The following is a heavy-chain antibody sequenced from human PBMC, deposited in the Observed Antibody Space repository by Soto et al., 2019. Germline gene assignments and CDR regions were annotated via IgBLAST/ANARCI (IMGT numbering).Heavy chain of an antibody. Sequence: SETLSLTCTVSGGPIISASYSWNWIRQSPGRGLEWIGHIYSSGSTYYNPSLKSRVSISVDTSNNQFSLKLTSVTAADTAVYFCAREDAARIERWFDAWGQGILVTV. CDR3: AREDAARIERWFDA. D-gene: IGHD6-6*01. V-gene: IGHV4-31*03. CDR1: GGPIISASYS. CDR2: IYSSGST. J-gene: IGHJ5*02.